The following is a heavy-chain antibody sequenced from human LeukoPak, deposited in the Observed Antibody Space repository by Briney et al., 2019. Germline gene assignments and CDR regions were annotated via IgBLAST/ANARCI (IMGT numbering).Heavy chain of an antibody. CDR1: GFTFSSYA. CDR3: TRSIGPLQY. CDR2: ISYDGSNK. J-gene: IGHJ4*02. V-gene: IGHV3-30-3*01. Sequence: GRSLRLSCAASGFTFSSYAMHWVRQAPGKGLEWVAVISYDGSNKYYADSVKGRFIISRDNSKNTLYLQMNSLKTEDTAVYYCTRSIGPLQYWGQGTLVTVSS. D-gene: IGHD2-21*01.